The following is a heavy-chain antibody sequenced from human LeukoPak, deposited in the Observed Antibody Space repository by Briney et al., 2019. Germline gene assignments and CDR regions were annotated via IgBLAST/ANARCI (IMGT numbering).Heavy chain of an antibody. V-gene: IGHV7-4-1*02. CDR3: ARKIGHYGDYAGDY. CDR1: GYSFTSYG. J-gene: IGHJ4*02. Sequence: ASVKVSCKASGYSFTSYGVNWVRQAPGQGLEWMGWINTNTRNPTYAQGFTGRFVFSLDTPVSTAYLQISSLKAEDTAVYYCARKIGHYGDYAGDYWGQGTLVTVSS. CDR2: INTNTRNP. D-gene: IGHD4-17*01.